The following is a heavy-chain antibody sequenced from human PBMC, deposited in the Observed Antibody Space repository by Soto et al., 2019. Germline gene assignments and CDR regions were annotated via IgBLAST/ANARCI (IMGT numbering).Heavy chain of an antibody. CDR1: GGTFSSYT. CDR2: IIPILGIA. V-gene: IGHV1-69*04. J-gene: IGHJ6*02. Sequence: SVKVSCKASGGTFSSYTISWVRQAPGQGLGWMGRIIPILGIANYAQKFQGRVTITADKSTSTAYMELSSLRSEDTAVYYCARDLYGDYVHHYYYGMDVWGQGTTVTVSS. CDR3: ARDLYGDYVHHYYYGMDV. D-gene: IGHD4-17*01.